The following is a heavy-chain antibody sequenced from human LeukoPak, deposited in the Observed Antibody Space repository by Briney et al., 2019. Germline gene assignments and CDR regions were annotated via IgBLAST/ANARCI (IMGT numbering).Heavy chain of an antibody. V-gene: IGHV1-2*02. CDR3: AISIQAAAIPAFDF. D-gene: IGHD2-21*02. Sequence: ASVKVSCKASGYTFTAYHMHWMRQASGQVLGYMGKIDLNGGGTHFAQKFQGRVTLTKDPSINTAYMELSSLTSDDTALFYCAISIQAAAIPAFDFWGQGTQVTISS. CDR1: GYTFTAYH. CDR2: IDLNGGGT. J-gene: IGHJ4*02.